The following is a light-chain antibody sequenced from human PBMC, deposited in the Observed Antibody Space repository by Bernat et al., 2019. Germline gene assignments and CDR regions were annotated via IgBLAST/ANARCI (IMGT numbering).Light chain of an antibody. Sequence: QAGLTQPPSVSKGLRQIATLTCTGNSNNVGNEGAAWLQQHQCHPPKLLSYRNNNRPSGISERFSASRSGNTASLTITGLQPEDEADYYCSAWDSSLNAWVFGRGTKLTVL. J-gene: IGLJ3*02. CDR3: SAWDSSLNAWV. CDR2: RNN. V-gene: IGLV10-54*04. CDR1: SNNVGNEG.